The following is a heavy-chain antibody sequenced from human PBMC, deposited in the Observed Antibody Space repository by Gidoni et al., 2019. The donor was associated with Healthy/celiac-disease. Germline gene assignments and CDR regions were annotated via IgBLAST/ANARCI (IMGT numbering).Heavy chain of an antibody. CDR3: TTDVPNNNWSNEVYYYYGMDV. CDR1: GFTFSNAW. Sequence: EVQLVESGGGLVKPGGSLRLSCAASGFTFSNAWMSWVRRAPGKGLEWVGRIKSKTDGGTTDYAAPVKGRFTISRDDSKNTLYLQMNSLKTEDTAVYYCTTDVPNNNWSNEVYYYYGMDVWGQGTTVTVSS. J-gene: IGHJ6*02. D-gene: IGHD1-20*01. CDR2: IKSKTDGGTT. V-gene: IGHV3-15*01.